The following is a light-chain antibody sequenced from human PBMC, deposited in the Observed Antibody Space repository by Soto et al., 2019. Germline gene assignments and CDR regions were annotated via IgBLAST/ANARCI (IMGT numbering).Light chain of an antibody. V-gene: IGLV2-14*01. CDR2: DVS. Sequence: QSVLTQPASVSGSPGQSITISCTGTSSDVGGYNYVSWYQQHPGKAPKLMIYDVSNRPSGVSNRFSGSKSGNTASLTISGLQAEDEGDYYCSSYTSSSPRVFGGGTQLTVL. CDR1: SSDVGGYNY. J-gene: IGLJ3*02. CDR3: SSYTSSSPRV.